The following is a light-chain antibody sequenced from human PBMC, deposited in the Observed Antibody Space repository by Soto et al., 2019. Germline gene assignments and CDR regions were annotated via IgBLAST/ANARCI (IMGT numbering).Light chain of an antibody. CDR3: RSYAGRNPYV. V-gene: IGLV2-8*01. CDR2: EVS. CDR1: SSDVGGYNY. J-gene: IGLJ1*01. Sequence: SALTQPPSASGSPGQSVTISCTGTSSDVGGYNYVSWYQQHPGKAPKLMIYEVSKRPSGVPDRFSGSKSGNTASLTVSGLQSEDEVDYYCRSYAGRNPYVLGIGPKVPVL.